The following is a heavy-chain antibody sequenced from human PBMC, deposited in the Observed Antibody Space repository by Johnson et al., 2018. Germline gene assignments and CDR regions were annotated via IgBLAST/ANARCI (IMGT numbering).Heavy chain of an antibody. CDR1: GFTFSSYA. V-gene: IGHV3-23*04. CDR3: AKDHITMIVVVDAFDV. D-gene: IGHD3-22*01. J-gene: IGHJ3*01. CDR2: ISGSGGST. Sequence: VQLVQSGGGLVQPGGSLRLSCAASGFTFSSYAMTWVRQAPGKGLEWVSAISGSGGSTFYAASVKGRFTISRDNSKNKLYLQMNSLRAEDTAVYYCAKDHITMIVVVDAFDVWGQGTMVTVSS.